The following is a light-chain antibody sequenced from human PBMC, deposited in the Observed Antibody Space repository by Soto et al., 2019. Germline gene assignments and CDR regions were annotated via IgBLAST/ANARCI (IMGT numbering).Light chain of an antibody. J-gene: IGKJ5*01. V-gene: IGKV1-5*03. CDR1: QSISDL. CDR3: QQYNSYPLT. Sequence: DIQMTQSPSTLSESVGDRVTITCRASQSISDLLAWYQQKPGRAPTLLIYKASTLESGVPSRFSGSGSGTEFSLTISSLQPDDSATYYCQQYNSYPLTFGQGTRLEIK. CDR2: KAS.